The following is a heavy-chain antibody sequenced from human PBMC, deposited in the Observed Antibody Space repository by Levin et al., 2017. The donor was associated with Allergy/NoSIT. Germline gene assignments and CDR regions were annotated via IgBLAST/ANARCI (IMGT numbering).Heavy chain of an antibody. J-gene: IGHJ4*02. CDR2: INWNGGST. CDR1: GFTFDDYG. Sequence: GGSLRLSCAASGFTFDDYGMSWVRQVPGKGLEWVSGINWNGGSTGYADSVKGRFTISRDNAKNSLYLQMNSLRAEDTALYYCARDPFDSSGYYYLYFDYWGQGTLVTVSS. CDR3: ARDPFDSSGYYYLYFDY. V-gene: IGHV3-20*04. D-gene: IGHD3-22*01.